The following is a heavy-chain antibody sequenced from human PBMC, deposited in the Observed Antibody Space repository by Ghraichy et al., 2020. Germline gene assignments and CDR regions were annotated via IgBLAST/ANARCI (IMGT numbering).Heavy chain of an antibody. V-gene: IGHV1-46*01. D-gene: IGHD3-3*01. J-gene: IGHJ6*02. Sequence: ASVKVSCKASGYTFTSYDMHWVRQAPGQGLEWMGIINPSDGNTSYAQKFQGRVTMTTDTSTSTVYMELSSLRSEDTAVYYCARDNDAGTYYVFGSGRRLNYYYYGMDLWGQGTTVTVSS. CDR3: ARDNDAGTYYVFGSGRRLNYYYYGMDL. CDR1: GYTFTSYD. CDR2: INPSDGNT.